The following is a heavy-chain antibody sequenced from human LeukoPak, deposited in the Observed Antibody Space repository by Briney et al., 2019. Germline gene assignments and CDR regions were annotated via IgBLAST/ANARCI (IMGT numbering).Heavy chain of an antibody. CDR3: ARDGYSVADY. V-gene: IGHV4-59*12. Sequence: SETLSLTCTVSGGSTSSYYWSWIRQPPGKGLEWIGNIYYSGSTNYNPPLKSRVSISVDTSKNQFSLKLSSVTAADTAVYYCARDGYSVADYWGQGTLVTVSS. CDR2: IYYSGST. CDR1: GGSTSSYY. D-gene: IGHD1-1*01. J-gene: IGHJ4*02.